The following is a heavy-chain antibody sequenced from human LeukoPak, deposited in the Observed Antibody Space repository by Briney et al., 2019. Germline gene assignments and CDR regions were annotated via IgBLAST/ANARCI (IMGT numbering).Heavy chain of an antibody. Sequence: VASVKVSCKASGYTFTSYDINWVRQATGQGLEWMGWMNPNSGNTGYAQKFQGRVTVTRNTSISTVYMELSSLRSEDTAVYYCARVDMVRGIIDYYYYMDVWGKGTPVTISS. CDR1: GYTFTSYD. D-gene: IGHD3-10*01. CDR2: MNPNSGNT. V-gene: IGHV1-8*02. CDR3: ARVDMVRGIIDYYYYMDV. J-gene: IGHJ6*03.